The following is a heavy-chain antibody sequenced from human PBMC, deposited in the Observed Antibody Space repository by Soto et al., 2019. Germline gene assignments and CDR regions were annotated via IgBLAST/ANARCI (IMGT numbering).Heavy chain of an antibody. CDR2: ISPAGSSI. J-gene: IGHJ3*02. D-gene: IGHD3-10*01. Sequence: EGQLVEFGGGLVKPGGSLSLSCAASGFSFSIYSYNWVRQAPGKGLEWLSSISPAGSSIYYADSVKGRFTIPRDSARASVYLQVNSLRAEDTAGYYCANDRGGSGAFAIWGQGTMVTVSS. V-gene: IGHV3-48*01. CDR3: ANDRGGSGAFAI. CDR1: GFSFSIYS.